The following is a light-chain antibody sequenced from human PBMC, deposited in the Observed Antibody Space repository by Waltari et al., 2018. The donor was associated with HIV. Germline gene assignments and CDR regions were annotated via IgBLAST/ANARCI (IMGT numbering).Light chain of an antibody. CDR1: SNDIGSYNY. V-gene: IGLV2-14*01. Sequence: QSVLTQPASVSGSPGQSLTLSCTGTSNDIGSYNYVSWYQQSPDKAPKLIIYEFSYRPSGFSSRFSCSKSGNTASLTISGLQTEDEAYYHCSSYSRGALLFGGGTKVTVL. CDR2: EFS. J-gene: IGLJ2*01. CDR3: SSYSRGALL.